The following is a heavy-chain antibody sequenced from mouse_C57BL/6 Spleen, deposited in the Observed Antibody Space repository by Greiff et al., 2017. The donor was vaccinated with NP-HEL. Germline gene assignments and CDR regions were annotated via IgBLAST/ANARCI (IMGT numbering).Heavy chain of an antibody. CDR3: ARRGSPAWFAY. Sequence: EVQRVESGGGLVKPGGSLKLSCAASGFTFSSYTMSWVRQTPEKRLEWVATISGGGGNTYYPDSVKGRFTISRDYAKNTLYLQMSSLRSEDTALYYCARRGSPAWFAYWGQGTLVTVSA. CDR1: GFTFSSYT. CDR2: ISGGGGNT. D-gene: IGHD6-2*01. J-gene: IGHJ3*01. V-gene: IGHV5-9*01.